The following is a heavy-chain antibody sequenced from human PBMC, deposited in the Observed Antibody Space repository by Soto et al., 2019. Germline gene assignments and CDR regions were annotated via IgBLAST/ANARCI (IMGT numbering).Heavy chain of an antibody. J-gene: IGHJ4*02. CDR1: GGSFSGYY. Sequence: PSETLSLTCAVYGGSFSGYYWTWIRQPPGTGLEWIGEINHSGSTNYNPSLKSRVTISVDTSKNQFSLKLTSVTAADTAVYFCASDNIPDLFDYPAQRTLVPGSS. D-gene: IGHD1-1*01. CDR2: INHSGST. V-gene: IGHV4-34*01. CDR3: ASDNIPDLFDY.